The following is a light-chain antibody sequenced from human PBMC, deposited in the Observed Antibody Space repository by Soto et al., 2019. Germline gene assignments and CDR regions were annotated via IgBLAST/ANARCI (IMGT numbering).Light chain of an antibody. CDR2: LGS. CDR1: GDLQRSHGYSY. Sequence: DTVMTQSPLSLPVIPGEPASISCRSSGDLQRSHGYSYLDWYLQKPGQSPQLLIYLGSNRASGVPDRFSGSGSGTDFTLKISRVEAEDVGVYYCMQVLQTPYTFGQGTRLEIK. CDR3: MQVLQTPYT. J-gene: IGKJ2*01. V-gene: IGKV2-28*01.